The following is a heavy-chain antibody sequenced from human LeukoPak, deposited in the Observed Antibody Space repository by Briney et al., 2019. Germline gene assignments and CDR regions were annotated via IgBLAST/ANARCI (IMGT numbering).Heavy chain of an antibody. V-gene: IGHV1-2*02. J-gene: IGHJ4*02. D-gene: IGHD6-13*01. CDR3: ARIADKQLVRVRGHYFDY. CDR2: INPNSGGT. CDR1: GYTFTGYY. Sequence: GASVKVSCKASGYTFTGYYMHWVRQAPGQGLEWMGWINPNSGGTNYAQKFQGRVTMTRDTSIGTAYMELSRLRSDDTAVYYCARIADKQLVRVRGHYFDYWGQGTLVTVSS.